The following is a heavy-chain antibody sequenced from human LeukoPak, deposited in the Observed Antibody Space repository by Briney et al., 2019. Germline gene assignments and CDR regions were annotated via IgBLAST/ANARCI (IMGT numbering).Heavy chain of an antibody. J-gene: IGHJ4*02. D-gene: IGHD3-10*01. CDR2: ISSSSSYT. CDR3: ARGSRVWFGELLFDY. Sequence: GGSLRLSCAASGFTFSVAAMTWVRQAPGKGLEWVSYISSSSSYTNYADSVKGRFTISRDNAKNSLYLQMNSLRAEDTAVYYCARGSRVWFGELLFDYWGQGTLVTVSS. CDR1: GFTFSVAA. V-gene: IGHV3-11*06.